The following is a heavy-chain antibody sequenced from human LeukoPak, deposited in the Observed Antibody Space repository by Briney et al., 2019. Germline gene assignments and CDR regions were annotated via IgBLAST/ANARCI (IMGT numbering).Heavy chain of an antibody. D-gene: IGHD3-10*01. V-gene: IGHV4-34*01. CDR2: INHSGST. CDR1: GGSFSGYY. Sequence: SETLSLTCAVYGGSFSGYYWSWIRQPPGKGLEWIGEINHSGSTNYNPSLKSRVNISVDTSKNQFSLKLSSVTDADTAAYYCARVRGYYYGSGSPDYWGQGTLVTVSS. J-gene: IGHJ4*02. CDR3: ARVRGYYYGSGSPDY.